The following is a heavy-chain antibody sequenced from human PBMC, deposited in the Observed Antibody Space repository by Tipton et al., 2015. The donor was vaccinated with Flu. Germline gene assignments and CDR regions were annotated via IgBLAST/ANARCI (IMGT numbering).Heavy chain of an antibody. Sequence: SLRLSCAASGFTFSGYWMNWVRQGPGKGLVWVSRTNSDGNTRDYADSVKGRFTISRDNAKNTVYLQMDSLRAEDTAVYYCVGGSHHYAISASLASDIWGQETMATVSS. CDR1: GFTFSGYW. CDR2: TNSDGNTR. V-gene: IGHV3-74*01. D-gene: IGHD3-22*01. J-gene: IGHJ3*02. CDR3: VGGSHHYAISASLASDI.